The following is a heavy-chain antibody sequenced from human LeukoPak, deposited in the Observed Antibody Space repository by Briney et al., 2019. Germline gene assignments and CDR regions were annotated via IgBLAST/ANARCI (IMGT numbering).Heavy chain of an antibody. V-gene: IGHV3-23*01. CDR2: LSGSGGST. CDR3: ARDPYNGAYSEGYYYYYMDV. Sequence: GGSLRLSCAASGFTFSRNGMTWVRQAPGKGLEWVSALSGSGGSTYYADSVKGRFTISRDNAQNSLYLQMNSLRVEDTAIYYCARDPYNGAYSEGYYYYYMDVWGKGTTVTVSS. D-gene: IGHD1-1*01. CDR1: GFTFSRNG. J-gene: IGHJ6*03.